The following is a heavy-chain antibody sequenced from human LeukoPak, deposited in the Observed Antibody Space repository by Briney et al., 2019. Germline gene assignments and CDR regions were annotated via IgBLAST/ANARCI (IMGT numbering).Heavy chain of an antibody. CDR1: GYTFTSYA. D-gene: IGHD3-22*01. CDR3: ATEDDSSGSITP. V-gene: IGHV1-18*01. CDR2: ISAYNGNT. Sequence: GASVRVSCKASGYTFTSYAISWVRQAPGQGLEWMGWISAYNGNTNYAQKLQGRVTMTTDTSTSTAYVELRSLRSDDTAVYYCATEDDSSGSITPWGQGTLVTVSS. J-gene: IGHJ5*02.